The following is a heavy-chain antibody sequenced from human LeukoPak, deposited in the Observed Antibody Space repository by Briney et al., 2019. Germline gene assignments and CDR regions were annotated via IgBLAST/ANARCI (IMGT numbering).Heavy chain of an antibody. CDR1: GFTFSSYA. V-gene: IGHV3-23*01. CDR2: ISGSGSTI. Sequence: PWGSVCLNGAASGFTFSSYALNWVGQAPGKGLEWVSVISGSGSTIYYADSVKGRFTISRDNSQNTLYLQMNSLRAEDTAVYYCAKGGLNMVRGVPAGYFDYWGQGALVTVSS. CDR3: AKGGLNMVRGVPAGYFDY. J-gene: IGHJ4*02. D-gene: IGHD3-10*01.